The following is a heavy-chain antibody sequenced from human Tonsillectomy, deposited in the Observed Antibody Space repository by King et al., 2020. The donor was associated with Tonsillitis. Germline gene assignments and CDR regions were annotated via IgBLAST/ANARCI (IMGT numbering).Heavy chain of an antibody. D-gene: IGHD3-22*01. J-gene: IGHJ3*02. V-gene: IGHV4-4*07. CDR3: ARDISGYYIPYALDI. CDR2: SFASGNT. Sequence: VQLQESGPGLVKPSETLSLTCTVSGGSISSYYWSWIRQPAGKGLEWIGRSFASGNTNYNPSLKSRVTMSVDTSKNQFSLKLSSVTAADTAVYYCARDISGYYIPYALDIWGQGTMVTVSS. CDR1: GGSISSYY.